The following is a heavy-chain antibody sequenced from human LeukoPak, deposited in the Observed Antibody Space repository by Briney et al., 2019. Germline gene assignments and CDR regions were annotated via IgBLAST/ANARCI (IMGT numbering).Heavy chain of an antibody. CDR1: GFTFSSYN. CDR3: AREESSGNDY. D-gene: IGHD6-19*01. V-gene: IGHV3-21*01. J-gene: IGHJ4*02. Sequence: PGGSLRLSCAASGFTFSSYNMNWVRQAPGKGLEWVSSISSSSSYIYYAGSVKGRFTISRDNAKNSLYLQMNSLRAEDTAVYYCAREESSGNDYWGQGTLVTVSS. CDR2: ISSSSSYI.